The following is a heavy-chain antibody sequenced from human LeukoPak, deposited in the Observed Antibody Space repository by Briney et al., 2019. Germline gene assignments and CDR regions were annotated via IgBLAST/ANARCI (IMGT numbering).Heavy chain of an antibody. CDR2: ISGTTGTI. CDR3: ARVKGYFDSGNYFAYFHF. CDR1: GYTFSGHA. Sequence: PGGSLRLSCEASGYTFSGHAMSWVRQAPGKGLEWVSTISGTTGTIYYADSVKGRFTISRDNSKNTLYLQMKSLRAEDTAEYHCARVKGYFDSGNYFAYFHFWGQGTLVTVSS. V-gene: IGHV3-23*01. J-gene: IGHJ4*02. D-gene: IGHD3-10*01.